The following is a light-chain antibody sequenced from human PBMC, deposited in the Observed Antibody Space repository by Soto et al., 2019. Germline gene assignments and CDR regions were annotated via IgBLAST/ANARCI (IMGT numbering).Light chain of an antibody. V-gene: IGLV2-23*01. CDR3: CSYAGSSTSV. Sequence: QSALTQPASVSGSPGQSITISCTGTSIDVGSYNLVSWYQQHPGKAPKLMIYEGSKRPSGVSNRFSGSKSGNTASLTISGLQAEDEADYYCCSYAGSSTSVFGTGTKVTVL. CDR1: SIDVGSYNL. CDR2: EGS. J-gene: IGLJ1*01.